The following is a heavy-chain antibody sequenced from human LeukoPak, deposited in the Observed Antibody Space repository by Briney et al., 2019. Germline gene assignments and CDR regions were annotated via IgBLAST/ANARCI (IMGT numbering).Heavy chain of an antibody. J-gene: IGHJ4*02. V-gene: IGHV3-74*01. CDR2: INSDGSWT. D-gene: IGHD2/OR15-2a*01. Sequence: PGGSLRLSCAASGFSFSIYSMNWVRQAPGKGLVWVSHINSDGSWTSYADSVKGRFTISKDNAKNTVYLQMNSLRAEDTAVYYCVSFYETYWGRGTLVTVSS. CDR3: VSFYETY. CDR1: GFSFSIYS.